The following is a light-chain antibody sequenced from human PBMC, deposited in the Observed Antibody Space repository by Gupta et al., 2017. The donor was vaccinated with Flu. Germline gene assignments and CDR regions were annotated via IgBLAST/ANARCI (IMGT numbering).Light chain of an antibody. J-gene: IGKJ3*01. CDR1: QDIGDN. CDR3: QHYCSSPIT. V-gene: IGKV3-20*01. Sequence: IVLTQSPGTLSLSPGERATLSCRASQDIGDNLAWYQHRPGQAPRVLIYTASNRAAGFSDRFSGGGSGTKFTLTISRLEPEDFAMYYCQHYCSSPITFGHGTXVDNK. CDR2: TAS.